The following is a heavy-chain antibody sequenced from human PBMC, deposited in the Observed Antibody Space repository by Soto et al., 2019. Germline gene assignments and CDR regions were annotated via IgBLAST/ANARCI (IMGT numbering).Heavy chain of an antibody. D-gene: IGHD6-13*01. J-gene: IGHJ4*02. CDR3: ARDSGRGGADDY. Sequence: GGSLRLSCAASGFTFSRYAMTWVRQAPGKGLEWVAYIGSSATIVYYADSVRGRLTISRDNAKNSLYLQMSGLRDEDTAVYYCARDSGRGGADDYWGQGTLVTVSS. CDR1: GFTFSRYA. CDR2: IGSSATIV. V-gene: IGHV3-48*02.